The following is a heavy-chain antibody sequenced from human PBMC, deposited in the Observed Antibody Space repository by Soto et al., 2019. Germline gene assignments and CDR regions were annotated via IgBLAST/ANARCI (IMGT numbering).Heavy chain of an antibody. CDR1: GFTFRSYA. V-gene: IGHV3-21*01. Sequence: PVGSLRLSCISSGFTFRSYAMNWVRQAPGKGLQWVSGIPGVGPYTCYAESVQGRFTISRDNAKNSLNLQMDSLRDEATAVYYCARDRGYDAHDYYYNAMDVWGQGTTVTVSS. D-gene: IGHD3-10*01. J-gene: IGHJ6*02. CDR2: IPGVGPYT. CDR3: ARDRGYDAHDYYYNAMDV.